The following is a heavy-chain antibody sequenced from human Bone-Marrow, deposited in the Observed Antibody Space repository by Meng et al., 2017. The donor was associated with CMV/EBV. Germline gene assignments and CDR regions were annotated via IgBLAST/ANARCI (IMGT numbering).Heavy chain of an antibody. J-gene: IGHJ6*02. V-gene: IGHV3-23*03. Sequence: GESLKISCAASGFTFSSYAMSWVRQAPGKGLEWVSVIYSGGSSTYYADSVKGRFTISRDNSKNTLYLQMNSLTPEDTAVYYCARDLGDGDIVVVPAAGTGYYYYYGMDVWGQGTTVTVSS. CDR3: ARDLGDGDIVVVPAAGTGYYYYYGMDV. D-gene: IGHD2-2*01. CDR1: GFTFSSYA. CDR2: IYSGGSST.